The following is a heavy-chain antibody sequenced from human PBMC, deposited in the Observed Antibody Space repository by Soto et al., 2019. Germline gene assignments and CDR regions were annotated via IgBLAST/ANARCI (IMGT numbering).Heavy chain of an antibody. CDR2: ISGSGGST. CDR3: AKRGKGAGSFDY. Sequence: EVQLLESGGGLVQPGGSLRLSCAASGFTFSSYAMSWVRQAPGKGLEWVSAISGSGGSTYYADSVKGRFTISRDNSKNTLYRQMNSLRAEDTAVYYCAKRGKGAGSFDYWGQGTLVTVSS. J-gene: IGHJ4*02. CDR1: GFTFSSYA. D-gene: IGHD6-19*01. V-gene: IGHV3-23*01.